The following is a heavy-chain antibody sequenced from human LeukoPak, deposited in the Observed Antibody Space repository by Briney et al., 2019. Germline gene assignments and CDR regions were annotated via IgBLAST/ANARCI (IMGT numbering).Heavy chain of an antibody. J-gene: IGHJ4*02. V-gene: IGHV4-4*07. Sequence: SETLSLTCTVSGGSISSYYWSWIRQPAGKGLEWIGRIYTSGSTNYNPSLKSRVTMSVDTSKNQFSLKLSSVTAADTAVYYCARGGYSGYDTPFDYWGQGTLVTVSS. CDR1: GGSISSYY. CDR2: IYTSGST. CDR3: ARGGYSGYDTPFDY. D-gene: IGHD5-12*01.